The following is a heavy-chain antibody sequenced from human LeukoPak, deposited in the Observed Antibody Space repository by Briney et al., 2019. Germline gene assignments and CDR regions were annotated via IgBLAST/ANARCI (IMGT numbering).Heavy chain of an antibody. V-gene: IGHV1-3*04. CDR2: INTGNGNA. Sequence: ASVKVSCKASGYTFTDYGMHWVRQAPGQGLEWMAWINTGNGNAKYSEKFQGRVTITRDTSASTAYMELSSLRSEDTAVYYCARAGYSYTKTIGSSWYYFDYWGQGTLVTVSS. D-gene: IGHD5-18*01. J-gene: IGHJ4*02. CDR1: GYTFTDYG. CDR3: ARAGYSYTKTIGSSWYYFDY.